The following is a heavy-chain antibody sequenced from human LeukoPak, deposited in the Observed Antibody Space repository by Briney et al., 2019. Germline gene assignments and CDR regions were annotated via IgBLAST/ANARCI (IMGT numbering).Heavy chain of an antibody. V-gene: IGHV3-48*01. Sequence: PGGSLRLSCAASGFTFSSYTMNWVRHAPGKGLEWVSYISSSSSTIYYADSVKGRFTISRDNAKNSLYLQMNSLRAEDTAVYYCARAFGAFPFDYWGQGTLVTVSS. CDR2: ISSSSSTI. CDR3: ARAFGAFPFDY. J-gene: IGHJ4*02. CDR1: GFTFSSYT. D-gene: IGHD1-26*01.